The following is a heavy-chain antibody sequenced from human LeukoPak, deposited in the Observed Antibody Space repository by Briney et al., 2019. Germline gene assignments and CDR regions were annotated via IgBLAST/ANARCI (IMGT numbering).Heavy chain of an antibody. CDR1: GFTFSDYY. CDR3: ARDPGLMRAAACGDY. D-gene: IGHD6-13*01. CDR2: ISSSGSTI. Sequence: PGGSLRLSCAASGFTFSDYYMSWIREAPGKGLEWVSYISSSGSTIYYADSVKGRFTISRDNAKNSLYLQVSSLRAEDTAVYYCARDPGLMRAAACGDYWGQGTLVIVSS. V-gene: IGHV3-11*04. J-gene: IGHJ4*02.